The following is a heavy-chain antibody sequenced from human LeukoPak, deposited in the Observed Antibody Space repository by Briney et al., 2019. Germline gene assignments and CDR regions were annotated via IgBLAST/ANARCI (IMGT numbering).Heavy chain of an antibody. J-gene: IGHJ4*02. CDR3: AKGYYDILTGYYFDY. Sequence: PGGSLRLSCAASGFTFSSHWMHWVRQAPGKGLEWVSAISGSGGSTYYADSVKGRFTISRDNSKNTLYLQMNSLRAEDTAVYYCAKGYYDILTGYYFDYWGQGTLVTVTS. D-gene: IGHD3-9*01. CDR2: ISGSGGST. CDR1: GFTFSSHW. V-gene: IGHV3-23*01.